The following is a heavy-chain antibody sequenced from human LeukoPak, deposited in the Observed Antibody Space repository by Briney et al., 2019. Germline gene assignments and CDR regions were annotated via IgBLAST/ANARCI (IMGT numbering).Heavy chain of an antibody. D-gene: IGHD2-2*01. Sequence: PGGSLRLSCAASGFTFSSYSMNWVRQAPGKGLEWVSSISSSSSYIYYADSVKGRFTISRDNAKNSLYLQMNSLRAEDTAVYYCARGERYCSSTSCYYNWFDPWGQGTLVTVSS. J-gene: IGHJ5*02. CDR3: ARGERYCSSTSCYYNWFDP. CDR2: ISSSSSYI. V-gene: IGHV3-21*01. CDR1: GFTFSSYS.